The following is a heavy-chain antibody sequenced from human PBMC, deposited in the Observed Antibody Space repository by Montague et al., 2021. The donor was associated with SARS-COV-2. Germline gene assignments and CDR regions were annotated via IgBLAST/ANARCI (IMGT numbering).Heavy chain of an antibody. D-gene: IGHD1-26*01. CDR2: ISNDGSNK. CDR1: GFYFSYA. J-gene: IGHJ4*02. CDR3: ARESGSFHDGGYFDY. Sequence: SLRLSCAASGFYFSYAMHWVRQAPGKGLEWVALISNDGSNKNYADSVKGRFTISRDNSKSTLYLQMNSLRTEDTAVYYCARESGSFHDGGYFDYWGQGSLVTVSS. V-gene: IGHV3-30*04.